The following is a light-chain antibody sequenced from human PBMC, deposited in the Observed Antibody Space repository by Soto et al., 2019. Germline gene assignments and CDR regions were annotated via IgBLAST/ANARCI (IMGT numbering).Light chain of an antibody. CDR1: SSNIGAGYD. J-gene: IGLJ1*01. V-gene: IGLV1-40*01. CDR3: QSYDSSLSGYV. CDR2: GNS. Sequence: QSALTQPPSVCGAPMQRVTISCTRSSSNIGAGYDVHWYQQLPGTAPKLLIYGNSNRPSGVPDRFSGSKSGTSASLAITGLQAEDEADYYCQSYDSSLSGYVFGTGTKLTVL.